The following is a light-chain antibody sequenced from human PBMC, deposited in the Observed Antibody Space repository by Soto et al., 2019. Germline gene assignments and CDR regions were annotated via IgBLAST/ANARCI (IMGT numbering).Light chain of an antibody. J-gene: IGKJ2*01. V-gene: IGKV3-11*01. CDR1: QSVSRY. Sequence: EIVLTQSPATLSLSPGDTATLSCRASQSVSRYLAWYQQKPGQAPRLLIYDASNRATGIPARFSGSGSGTDFTLTSGSLEHEDFAVYYCQHRSNWPRTFGQGTKVEIK. CDR3: QHRSNWPRT. CDR2: DAS.